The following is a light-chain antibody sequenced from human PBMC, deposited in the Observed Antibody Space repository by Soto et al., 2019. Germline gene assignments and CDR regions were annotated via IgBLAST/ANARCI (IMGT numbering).Light chain of an antibody. V-gene: IGKV1-5*03. CDR1: QTISSW. J-gene: IGKJ1*01. CDR2: KAS. Sequence: DIQMTQSPSTPSGSVGDRVTITCRASQTISSWLAWYQQKPGKAPKLLIYKASTLKSGVPSRFSGSGSGIEFTLTISSLQPDDFATYYCQHYNSYSEEFGQGTKVDIK. CDR3: QHYNSYSEE.